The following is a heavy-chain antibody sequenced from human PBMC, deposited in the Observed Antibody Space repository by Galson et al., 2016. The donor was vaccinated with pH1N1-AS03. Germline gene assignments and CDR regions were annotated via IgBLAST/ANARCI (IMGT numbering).Heavy chain of an antibody. Sequence: PALVKPTQTLTLTCTFSGFSLNDGGLGVGWIRQPPGKALEWLEMIYWHDDKRYNPSLQNRLTLTQGVSKSEVVLQMTNVDPEDTATYYLAHRFYGSGASFFDFWGQGIVVVVS. CDR2: IYWHDDK. J-gene: IGHJ4*02. D-gene: IGHD3-10*01. CDR1: GFSLNDGGLG. CDR3: AHRFYGSGASFFDF. V-gene: IGHV2-5*01.